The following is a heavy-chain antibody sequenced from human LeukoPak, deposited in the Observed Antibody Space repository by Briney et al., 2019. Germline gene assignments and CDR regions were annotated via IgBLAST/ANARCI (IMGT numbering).Heavy chain of an antibody. J-gene: IGHJ4*02. CDR3: ARPLDY. V-gene: IGHV3-33*08. CDR1: GFTFSSYA. Sequence: PGGSLRLSCSASGFTFSSYAMHWVRQAPGKGLEWVAIIWYDGSNENYADPVKGRSTISRDNSKNTLYLQMNSLRVEDTAVYYCARPLDYWGQGTLVTVSS. CDR2: IWYDGSNE.